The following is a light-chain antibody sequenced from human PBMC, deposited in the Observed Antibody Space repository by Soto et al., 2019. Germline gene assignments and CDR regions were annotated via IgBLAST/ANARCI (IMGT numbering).Light chain of an antibody. CDR3: QQSYNIPRT. CDR2: AAS. Sequence: DIQMTQSPSSLSASVGDRVTITCRASESIRDYLNWYQQKPGKAPNLLIYAASSLQSGVPSRFSGAGSGTDFTLTISSLQPEDFAPYYCQQSYNIPRTFGQGRRLEIK. V-gene: IGKV1-39*01. CDR1: ESIRDY. J-gene: IGKJ5*01.